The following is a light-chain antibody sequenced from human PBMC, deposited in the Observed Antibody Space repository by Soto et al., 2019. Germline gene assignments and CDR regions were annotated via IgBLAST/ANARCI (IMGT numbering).Light chain of an antibody. V-gene: IGKV3-20*01. CDR2: GAS. Sequence: IVLTQSPAILALSPGXRATLSCRASQSVSSSYLAWYQHKPGQAPRLLIHGASSRVTGIPDRFSGSGSGTDFTLTITRLEPEDFAVYYCQQYQSLTFGGGTKVDIK. CDR1: QSVSSSY. CDR3: QQYQSLT. J-gene: IGKJ4*01.